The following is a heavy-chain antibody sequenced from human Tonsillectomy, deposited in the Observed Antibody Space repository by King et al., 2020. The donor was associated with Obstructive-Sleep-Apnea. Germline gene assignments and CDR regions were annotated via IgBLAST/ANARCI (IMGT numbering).Heavy chain of an antibody. D-gene: IGHD3-9*01. CDR3: ARGYYDILIPNWFDP. J-gene: IGHJ5*02. CDR1: GGSFSGYY. CDR2: INHSGST. Sequence: VQLQQWGAGLLKPSETLSLTCAVYGGSFSGYYWSWIRQPPGKGLEWIGEINHSGSTNYNPSLKSRVTISVDTSKNQFSLKLSSVTAADTAVYYCARGYYDILIPNWFDPGGQGTLVTVSS. V-gene: IGHV4-34*01.